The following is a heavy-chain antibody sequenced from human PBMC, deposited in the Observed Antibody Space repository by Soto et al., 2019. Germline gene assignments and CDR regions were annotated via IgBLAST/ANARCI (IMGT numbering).Heavy chain of an antibody. D-gene: IGHD2-2*01. V-gene: IGHV3-33*01. J-gene: IGHJ6*02. CDR3: ARDGPGTSSLYYYYGMDV. CDR2: IWYDGSNK. Sequence: HLGGSLRLSCAASGFTFSSYGMHWVRQAPGKGLEWVAVIWYDGSNKYYADSVKGRFTISRDNSKNTLYLQMNSLRAEDTAVYYCARDGPGTSSLYYYYGMDVWGQGTTVTVSS. CDR1: GFTFSSYG.